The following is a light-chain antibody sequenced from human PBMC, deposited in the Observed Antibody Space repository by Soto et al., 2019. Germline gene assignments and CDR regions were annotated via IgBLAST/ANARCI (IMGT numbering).Light chain of an antibody. CDR2: EVT. CDR3: SSYTITSTCV. CDR1: SSDVGFYNY. Sequence: QSVLTQPASVSGSPGQSITISCTGTSSDVGFYNYVSWYQQHPGKAPKLMIYEVTYRPSGVSDRFSGSKSGNTASLTISGLQAEDEADYYCSSYTITSTCVFGGGTKVTVL. J-gene: IGLJ2*01. V-gene: IGLV2-14*01.